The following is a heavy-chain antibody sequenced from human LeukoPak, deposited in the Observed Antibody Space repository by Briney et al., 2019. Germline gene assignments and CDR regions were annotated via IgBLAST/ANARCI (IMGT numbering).Heavy chain of an antibody. Sequence: SGPTLVKPTQTLTLTCTFSGFSLSTNGVGVGWIRQPPGKALEWLALIYWDDVNRYRPSLKSRLTITKDTSKNQVVLTMTNMDPVDTATYYCAHRDLLTVTTGFDYWGQGTLVTVSS. CDR3: AHRDLLTVTTGFDY. CDR2: IYWDDVN. J-gene: IGHJ4*02. V-gene: IGHV2-5*02. D-gene: IGHD4-11*01. CDR1: GFSLSTNGVG.